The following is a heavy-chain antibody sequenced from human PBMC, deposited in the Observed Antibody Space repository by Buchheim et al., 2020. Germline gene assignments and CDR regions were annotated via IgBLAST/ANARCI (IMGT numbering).Heavy chain of an antibody. V-gene: IGHV3-66*01. Sequence: EVQLVESGGGLVQPGGSLRLSCAVSGFSITDNYMTWVRQVPGKGLEWVSTISTRDKTYYEDSVKGTFTISRDTSKNMLYLQLNSLRVEDTAIYFCARDRDFYDGSGYYSYFLDFWGQGAL. CDR1: GFSITDNY. J-gene: IGHJ4*02. CDR2: ISTRDKT. CDR3: ARDRDFYDGSGYYSYFLDF. D-gene: IGHD3-22*01.